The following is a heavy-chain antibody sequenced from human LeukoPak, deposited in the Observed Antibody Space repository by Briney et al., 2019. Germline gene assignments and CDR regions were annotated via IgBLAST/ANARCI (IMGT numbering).Heavy chain of an antibody. V-gene: IGHV1-24*01. J-gene: IGHJ5*02. D-gene: IGHD3-10*01. Sequence: ASVKVSCKVSGYTLTVLSMRWVRQAPRKRLEWMGGFDPEEGEAIYAQTFQGRVTMTEDTSTDTAYMQLSSLRSADTAVYYCAAKRIAMRRGPFDPWGQGTLVTVSS. CDR3: AAKRIAMRRGPFDP. CDR2: FDPEEGEA. CDR1: GYTLTVLS.